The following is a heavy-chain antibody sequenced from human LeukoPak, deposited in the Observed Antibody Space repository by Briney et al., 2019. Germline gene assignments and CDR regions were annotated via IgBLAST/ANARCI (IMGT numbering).Heavy chain of an antibody. Sequence: GGSLRLSCAASGFTVSSYAMSWVRQAPGKGLEWISAISGSGGSKYYADSVKGRFTISRDNSKNTLYLQMNSLRAEDTAVYYCAKLAAAGYYYYYGMDVWGQGTTVTVSS. CDR2: ISGSGGSK. D-gene: IGHD6-13*01. J-gene: IGHJ6*02. CDR3: AKLAAAGYYYYYGMDV. CDR1: GFTVSSYA. V-gene: IGHV3-23*01.